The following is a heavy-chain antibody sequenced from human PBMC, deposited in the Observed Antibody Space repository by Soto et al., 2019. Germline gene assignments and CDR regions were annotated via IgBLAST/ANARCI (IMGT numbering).Heavy chain of an antibody. J-gene: IGHJ6*02. CDR3: GKVIRADSTSSNFYYYSGMDV. Sequence: QVQMVESGGGVVQPGRSLRLSCAASGFSFSTYGMHWVRQAPGKGLEWMAVISNDGSNKYYADSVKGRFTISRDNSKDTLFLQMNSLRGEDTAIYYCGKVIRADSTSSNFYYYSGMDVWGQGTTVTVSS. V-gene: IGHV3-30*18. CDR2: ISNDGSNK. D-gene: IGHD6-6*01. CDR1: GFSFSTYG.